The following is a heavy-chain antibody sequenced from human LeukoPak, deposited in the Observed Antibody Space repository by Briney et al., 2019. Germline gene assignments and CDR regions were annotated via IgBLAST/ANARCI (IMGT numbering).Heavy chain of an antibody. V-gene: IGHV3-23*01. CDR2: ISGSGGST. J-gene: IGHJ6*03. CDR3: AKAADSNSYYYYYYMDV. D-gene: IGHD4-11*01. CDR1: GFTFSSYA. Sequence: GGSLRLSCAASGFTFSSYAMSWVRQAPGKGLEWVSAISGSGGSTYYADSVKGRFTISRDSSKNTLYLQMNSLRAEDTAVYYCAKAADSNSYYYYYYMDVWGKGTTVTVSS.